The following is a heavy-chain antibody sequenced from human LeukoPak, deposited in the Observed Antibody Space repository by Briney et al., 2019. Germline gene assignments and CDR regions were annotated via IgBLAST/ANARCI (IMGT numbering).Heavy chain of an antibody. CDR3: ARSANYFDTSGQDY. CDR1: EFTFSGYW. J-gene: IGHJ4*02. V-gene: IGHV3-74*01. CDR2: TNRDDSDT. Sequence: QTGGSLRLSCAASEFTFSGYWMHWVRQAPGKGLVWVSRTNRDDSDTSYADSVKGRFTISRDKAKSTLYLQMNSLRVEDTAVYYCARSANYFDTSGQDYWGQGTLVTVSS. D-gene: IGHD3-22*01.